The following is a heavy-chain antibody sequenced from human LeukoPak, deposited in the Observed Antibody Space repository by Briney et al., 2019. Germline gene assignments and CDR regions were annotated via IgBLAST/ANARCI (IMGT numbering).Heavy chain of an antibody. D-gene: IGHD2-2*01. CDR3: ARDPPLGSCSTISCPHLDY. Sequence: NSGGSLRLSCAASGFTFSRYSMNWVRQAPGKGLEWVSSISSSSSFIYYADSVKGRFIISRDNAKNSLYLQMNSLRAEDTAVYYCARDPPLGSCSTISCPHLDYWGQGTLVTVSS. CDR1: GFTFSRYS. CDR2: ISSSSSFI. V-gene: IGHV3-21*01. J-gene: IGHJ4*02.